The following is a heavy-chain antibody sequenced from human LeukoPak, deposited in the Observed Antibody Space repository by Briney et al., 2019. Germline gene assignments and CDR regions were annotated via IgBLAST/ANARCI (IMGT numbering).Heavy chain of an antibody. V-gene: IGHV3-7*01. CDR3: AKLLGTATTYDS. CDR2: INPDGSQK. D-gene: IGHD5-24*01. CDR1: GFTFNDYA. J-gene: IGHJ4*02. Sequence: GGSLRLSCVASGFTFNDYAMQWVRQAPGKGLEWVASINPDGSQKLYVDSVKGRFTISRDNTKSSLYLQMNSLGAEDTAMYYCAKLLGTATTYDSWGQGTRVTVSS.